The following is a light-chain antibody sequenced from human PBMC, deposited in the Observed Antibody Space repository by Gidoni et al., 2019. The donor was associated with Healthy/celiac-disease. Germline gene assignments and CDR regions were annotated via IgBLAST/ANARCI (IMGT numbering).Light chain of an antibody. CDR2: AAS. V-gene: IGKV1-39*01. CDR1: QSISSY. J-gene: IGKJ1*01. Sequence: DIQTTQSPSSLSASVGDRVTITCRASQSISSYLNWYQQKPGKAPKLLIYAASSLQSGVPSRFSGSGSGTDFTLTISSLQPEDFATYYCQQSYSNPQTFGQGTKVEIK. CDR3: QQSYSNPQT.